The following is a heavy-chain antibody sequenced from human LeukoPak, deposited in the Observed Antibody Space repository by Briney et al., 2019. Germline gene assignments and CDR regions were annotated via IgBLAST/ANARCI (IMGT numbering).Heavy chain of an antibody. CDR1: GFTFSSYW. CDR3: ARGSNSRSGECDY. V-gene: IGHV3-74*01. J-gene: IGHJ4*02. Sequence: GGSLRLSCAASGFTFSSYWMHWVRQAPGKGLVWFSHINSDGSSTGYADSVKGRFTISRDNAKNTLYLQVNSLRAEDTAVYYCARGSNSRSGECDYWGQGTLVTVSS. CDR2: INSDGSST. D-gene: IGHD3-3*01.